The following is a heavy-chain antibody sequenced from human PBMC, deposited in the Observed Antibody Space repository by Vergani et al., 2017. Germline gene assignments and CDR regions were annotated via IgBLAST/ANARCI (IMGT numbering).Heavy chain of an antibody. CDR3: ARRVVGATNWFDP. V-gene: IGHV4-59*13. CDR2: VYYSGST. D-gene: IGHD1-26*01. J-gene: IGHJ5*02. Sequence: QLQLQESGPGLVKPSETLSLTCTVSGGSISSYYWSWIRQPPGKGLEWIGYVYYSGSTNYNPSLKRRVTISMDTSTNQFSLKLSSVTTADTAVYYCARRVVGATNWFDPWGQGILVTVSS. CDR1: GGSISSYY.